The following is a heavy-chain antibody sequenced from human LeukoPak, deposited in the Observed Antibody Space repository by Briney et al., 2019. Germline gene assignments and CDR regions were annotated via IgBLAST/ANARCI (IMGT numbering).Heavy chain of an antibody. D-gene: IGHD2-21*01. V-gene: IGHV4-34*01. Sequence: ETLSLTCAVYGGSFSGYYWSWIRQPPGKGLEWIGEINHSGSTNYNPSLKSRVTISVDTSKNQFSLKLSSVTAADTAVYYCARGVTVWWYFDLWGRGTLVTVSS. CDR3: ARGVTVWWYFDL. CDR2: INHSGST. CDR1: GGSFSGYY. J-gene: IGHJ2*01.